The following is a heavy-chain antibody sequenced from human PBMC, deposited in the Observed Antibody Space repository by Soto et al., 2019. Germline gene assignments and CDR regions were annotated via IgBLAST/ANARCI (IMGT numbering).Heavy chain of an antibody. J-gene: IGHJ4*02. V-gene: IGHV4-30-4*01. CDR1: GGSINTVNYF. CDR3: ARGPSGDKVDY. Sequence: QVQLQESGPGLVKPSQTLSLTCTVSGGSINTVNYFWSWIRQSPDKGLEWIGHIYNGETTYKNPSLTSXXTXSXXTSNNQFSLKLSSVSAADTAVYYCARGPSGDKVDYWGQGTLVTVSS. CDR2: IYNGETT. D-gene: IGHD7-27*01.